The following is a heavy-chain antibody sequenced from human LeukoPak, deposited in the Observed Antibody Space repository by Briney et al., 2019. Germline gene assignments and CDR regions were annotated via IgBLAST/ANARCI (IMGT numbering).Heavy chain of an antibody. J-gene: IGHJ4*02. D-gene: IGHD3-3*02. CDR1: GFTFSSYG. CDR3: ATIFGG. Sequence: PGGSLRLSCAASGFTFSSYGMHWVRQAPGKGLEWVAVISYDGSNKYYADSVKGRFTISRDNSKNTLFLQMNSLRPEDTAVYYCATIFGGWGQGTLLTVSS. CDR2: ISYDGSNK. V-gene: IGHV3-30*03.